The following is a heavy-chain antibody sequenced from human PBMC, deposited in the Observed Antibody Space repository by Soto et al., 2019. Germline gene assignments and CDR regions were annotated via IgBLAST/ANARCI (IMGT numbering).Heavy chain of an antibody. CDR3: ATSERAYSCARTPH. D-gene: IGHD6-19*01. CDR2: IHYNDGT. CDR1: GGSMSSSPYY. J-gene: IGHJ1*01. Sequence: QLQLQESGPGLVKPSETLSLTCTVSGGSMSSSPYYWGWIRQPPGKGLEWIGNIHYNDGTDYRPALRGRVTISLDTAKNQLSLKLTPVAAADTAIYYCATSERAYSCARTPHWGQGTLVSVSS. V-gene: IGHV4-39*01.